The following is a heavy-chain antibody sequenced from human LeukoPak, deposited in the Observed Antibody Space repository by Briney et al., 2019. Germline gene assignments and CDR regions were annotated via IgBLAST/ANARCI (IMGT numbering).Heavy chain of an antibody. Sequence: PSETLSLPCTVSGGSISSSSYYWGWIRQPPGKGLEWIGSIYYSGSTYYNPSLKSRVTLSVDTSKDQFSLKLSSVTAADTAVYYCAREGGGGSSWYPGRQYYYYYMDVWGKGTTVTVSS. J-gene: IGHJ6*03. CDR1: GGSISSSSYY. D-gene: IGHD6-13*01. CDR2: IYYSGST. V-gene: IGHV4-39*07. CDR3: AREGGGGSSWYPGRQYYYYYMDV.